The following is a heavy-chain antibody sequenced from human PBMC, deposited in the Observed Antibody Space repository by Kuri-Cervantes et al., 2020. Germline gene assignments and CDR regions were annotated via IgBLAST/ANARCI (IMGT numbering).Heavy chain of an antibody. V-gene: IGHV3-7*04. D-gene: IGHD6-19*01. CDR1: GFTFSTYW. CDR3: ARLSSGVDY. Sequence: GGSLRLSCAASGFTFSTYWMSWVHQAPGKGLEWMANIKQDGSAKYYVDSVKGRFTISRDNAKNSLFLQMNSLRAEDTAVYYCARLSSGVDYWGQGTLVTVSS. CDR2: IKQDGSAK. J-gene: IGHJ4*02.